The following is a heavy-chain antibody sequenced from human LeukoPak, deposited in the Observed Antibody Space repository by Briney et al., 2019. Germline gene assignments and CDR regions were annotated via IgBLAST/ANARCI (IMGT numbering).Heavy chain of an antibody. CDR3: ARDPGIAVAGTPIDAFDI. V-gene: IGHV3-23*01. D-gene: IGHD6-19*01. Sequence: GGSLRLSCAASGFILSTYAMSWVRQAPGKGLEWVSAISATGYTTYYADSVKGRFTISTDNSKSTVYLQMNSLRAEDTAAYYCARDPGIAVAGTPIDAFDIWGQGTMVTVSS. J-gene: IGHJ3*02. CDR1: GFILSTYA. CDR2: ISATGYTT.